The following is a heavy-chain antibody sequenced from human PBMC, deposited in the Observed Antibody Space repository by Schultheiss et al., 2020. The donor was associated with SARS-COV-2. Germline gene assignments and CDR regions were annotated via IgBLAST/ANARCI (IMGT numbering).Heavy chain of an antibody. D-gene: IGHD2-2*01. J-gene: IGHJ4*02. V-gene: IGHV4-59*10. CDR2: IYTSGST. Sequence: GSLRLSCAVYGGSFSGYYWSWIRQPPGKGLEWIGRIYTSGSTNYNPSLKSRVTMSVDKSKNQFSLKLSSVTAADTAVYYCNLVVPAAMYYFDYWGQGTLVTVSS. CDR1: GGSFSGYY. CDR3: NLVVPAAMYYFDY.